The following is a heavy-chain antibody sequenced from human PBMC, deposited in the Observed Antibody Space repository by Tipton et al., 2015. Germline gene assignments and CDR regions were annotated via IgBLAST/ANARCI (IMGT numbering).Heavy chain of an antibody. Sequence: TLSLTCTVSGGSISSSSYYWGWIRQPPGKGLEWIGSIYYSGSTYYNPSLKSRVTISIDTSKNQFSLKLSSVAAADTAVYYCARGYTGVLNYYYFYVMDVWGQGTTVTVSS. V-gene: IGHV4-39*07. CDR1: GGSISSSSYY. CDR2: IYYSGST. J-gene: IGHJ6*02. CDR3: ARGYTGVLNYYYFYVMDV. D-gene: IGHD5-24*01.